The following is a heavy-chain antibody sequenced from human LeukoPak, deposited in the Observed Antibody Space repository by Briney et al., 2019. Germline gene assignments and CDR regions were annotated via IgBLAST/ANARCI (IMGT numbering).Heavy chain of an antibody. Sequence: AASVKVSCKASGYTFTGYYMHWVRQAPGQGLEWMGIINPSGGSTSYAQKFQGRVTMTRDTSTSTVYMELSSLRSEDTAVYYCARGHVLLWFGVNRDPFFDYWGQGTLVAVSS. V-gene: IGHV1-46*01. D-gene: IGHD3-10*01. CDR1: GYTFTGYY. J-gene: IGHJ4*02. CDR3: ARGHVLLWFGVNRDPFFDY. CDR2: INPSGGST.